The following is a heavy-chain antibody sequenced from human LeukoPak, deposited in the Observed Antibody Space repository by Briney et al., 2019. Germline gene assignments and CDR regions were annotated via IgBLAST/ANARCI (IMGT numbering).Heavy chain of an antibody. CDR3: ASAGALGDSYGTHWFDP. CDR1: GFTFSSYS. J-gene: IGHJ5*02. D-gene: IGHD5-18*01. CDR2: ISSSSSYI. V-gene: IGHV3-21*01. Sequence: PGGSLRLSCAASGFTFSSYSMNWVRQAPGKGLEWVSSISSSSSYIYYADSVKGRFTISRDNAKNSLYLQMNSLRAEDTAVYYCASAGALGDSYGTHWFDPWGQGTLVTVSS.